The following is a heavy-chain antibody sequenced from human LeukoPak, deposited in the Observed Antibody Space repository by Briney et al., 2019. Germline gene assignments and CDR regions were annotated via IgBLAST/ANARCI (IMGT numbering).Heavy chain of an antibody. D-gene: IGHD4-23*01. Sequence: PSETLSLTCTVSGVPISSYSWGWVRQPPGKALELIAYIHYSGSTNYNPSLKSRVTISVDTSKNHFSLILSSVTTADTAVYYCARGRWSGSTGPFNYWGQGTLVTVSA. CDR2: IHYSGST. CDR1: GVPISSYS. J-gene: IGHJ4*02. V-gene: IGHV4-59*01. CDR3: ARGRWSGSTGPFNY.